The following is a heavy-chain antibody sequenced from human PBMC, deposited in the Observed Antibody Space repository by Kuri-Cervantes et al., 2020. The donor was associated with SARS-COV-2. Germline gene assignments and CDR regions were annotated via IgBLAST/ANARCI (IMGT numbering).Heavy chain of an antibody. CDR1: GFTFSSYG. D-gene: IGHD3-3*01. V-gene: IGHV3-33*01. Sequence: LSLTCAASGFTFSSYGMHWVRQAPGKGLEWVAVIWYDGSNKYYADSVKGRFTISRDNSKNTLYLQMNSLRAEDTAVYYCARVWRGELYYYYGMDVWGQGTTVTVSS. J-gene: IGHJ6*02. CDR2: IWYDGSNK. CDR3: ARVWRGELYYYYGMDV.